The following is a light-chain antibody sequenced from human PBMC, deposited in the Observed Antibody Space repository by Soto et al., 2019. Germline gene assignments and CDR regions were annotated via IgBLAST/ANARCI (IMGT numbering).Light chain of an antibody. CDR1: QSVLYSSNNKNY. CDR3: QQYYSTPRT. V-gene: IGKV4-1*01. J-gene: IGKJ1*01. Sequence: DIVKIQSPDSLAVSLGERATINCKSSQSVLYSSNNKNYLAWYQQKPGQPPKVLIYWASTRESGVPDRFSGSGSGTDFTLTISSLQAEDVAVYYCQQYYSTPRTFGQGTKVDIK. CDR2: WAS.